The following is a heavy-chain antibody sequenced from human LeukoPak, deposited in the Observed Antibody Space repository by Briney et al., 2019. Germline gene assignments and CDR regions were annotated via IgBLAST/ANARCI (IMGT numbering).Heavy chain of an antibody. CDR2: IYHSGST. D-gene: IGHD6-19*01. J-gene: IGHJ4*02. CDR3: ARESVPVAGAYYFDY. Sequence: SETLSLTCAVSGGSISSSNWWSWVRQPPGKGLEWIGEIYHSGSTNYNPSLKSRVTISVDKSKNQFSLKLSSVTAADTAVYYCARESVPVAGAYYFDYWGQGTLVTVPS. CDR1: GGSISSSNW. V-gene: IGHV4-4*02.